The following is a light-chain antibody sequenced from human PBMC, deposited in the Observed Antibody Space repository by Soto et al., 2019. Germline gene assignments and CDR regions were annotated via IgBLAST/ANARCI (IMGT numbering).Light chain of an antibody. CDR1: QSVGSW. J-gene: IGKJ1*01. V-gene: IGKV1-5*03. CDR2: KAS. Sequence: DILLTQSPATLSLSAGERATISCRASQSVGSWLGWYQQKPGKAPRLLIYKASSIDSAVPARFSGSGSGTEFTLTISSLEPEDFAAYYCQQYGSYSLTFGRGTKVDIK. CDR3: QQYGSYSLT.